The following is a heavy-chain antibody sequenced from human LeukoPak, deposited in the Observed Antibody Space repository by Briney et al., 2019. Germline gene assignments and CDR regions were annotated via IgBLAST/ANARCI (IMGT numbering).Heavy chain of an antibody. CDR2: INPTSGGT. J-gene: IGHJ4*02. CDR3: ARLVGLSTTASY. CDR1: GYTFTMYY. Sequence: ASVKVSCKASGYTFTMYYIHWVRQAPGQGLEWMGWINPTSGGTNYAQKFQDRVTMTRDTSINTAYMELSRLRSDDTAVYYCARLVGLSTTASYWGQGTLVIVSS. V-gene: IGHV1-2*02. D-gene: IGHD5/OR15-5a*01.